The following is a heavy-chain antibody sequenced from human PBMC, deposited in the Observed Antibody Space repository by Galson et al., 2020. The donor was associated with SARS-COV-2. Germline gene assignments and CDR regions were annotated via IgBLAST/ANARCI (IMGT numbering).Heavy chain of an antibody. CDR2: MNPNSGNT. J-gene: IGHJ6*03. CDR1: GYTFTSYD. Sequence: ASVKVSCKASGYTFTSYDINWVRQATGQGLEWMGWMNPNSGNTGYAQKFQGRVTMTRNTSISTAYMELSSLRSEDTAVYYCARGGYCSSTSCSNYYYYYMDVWGKGTTVTVSS. V-gene: IGHV1-8*01. D-gene: IGHD2-2*01. CDR3: ARGGYCSSTSCSNYYYYYMDV.